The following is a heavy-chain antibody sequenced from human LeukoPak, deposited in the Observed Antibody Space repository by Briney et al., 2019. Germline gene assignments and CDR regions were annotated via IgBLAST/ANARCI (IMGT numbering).Heavy chain of an antibody. CDR2: INHSGST. Sequence: SETLSLTCAVFGGSFSGYYWSWIRQRPGKGLEWIGKINHSGSTNYNPSLKSRVTISVDTSKNQFSLRVSSVTAADTAVYYCARAYGDYRYYYYYMDVWGKGTTVTVSS. V-gene: IGHV4-34*01. J-gene: IGHJ6*03. CDR1: GGSFSGYY. CDR3: ARAYGDYRYYYYYMDV. D-gene: IGHD4-17*01.